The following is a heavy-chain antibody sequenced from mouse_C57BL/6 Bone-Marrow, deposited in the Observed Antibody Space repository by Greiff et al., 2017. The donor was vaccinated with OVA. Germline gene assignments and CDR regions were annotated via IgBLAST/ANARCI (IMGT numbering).Heavy chain of an antibody. CDR1: EYEFPSYD. CDR2: ISSDGGST. D-gene: IGHD1-1*01. CDR3: ARHGSDYYCSSYLYFDV. J-gene: IGHJ1*03. V-gene: IGHV5-2*01. Sequence: EVQGVESGGGLVQPGESLKLSCESNEYEFPSYDMSWVRKTPEKRLELVAAISSDGGSTYYPDTMERRYIIARDNTKSTLSLQIRRLKSENTALYYCARHGSDYYCSSYLYFDVWGTGTTVTVSS.